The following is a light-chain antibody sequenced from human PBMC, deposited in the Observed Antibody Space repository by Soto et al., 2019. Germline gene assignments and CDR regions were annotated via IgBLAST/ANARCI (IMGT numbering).Light chain of an antibody. CDR3: QQRSDWPPIT. CDR1: QSVNKY. V-gene: IGKV3-11*01. Sequence: IVLTQSPATLSLSPGERATLSCRDSQSVNKYLAWYRQKPGQPQRLLIYDASYRATGIPDRFSSSGSGTDFTLTISSLEPEDFAVYYCQQRSDWPPITFGQGTRLEIK. J-gene: IGKJ5*01. CDR2: DAS.